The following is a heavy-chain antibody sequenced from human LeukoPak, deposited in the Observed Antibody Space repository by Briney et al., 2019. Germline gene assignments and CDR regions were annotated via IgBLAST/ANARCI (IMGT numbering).Heavy chain of an antibody. J-gene: IGHJ4*02. CDR1: GFTFSSYA. CDR3: ARDLLSFLLVVVAATPYFDY. V-gene: IGHV3-30*04. CDR2: ISYDGSNK. Sequence: GRSLRLSCAASGFTFSSYAMHWVRQAPDKGLEWVAVISYDGSNKYYADSVKGRFTISRDNSKNTLYLQMNSLRAEDTAVYYCARDLLSFLLVVVAATPYFDYWGQGTLVTVSS. D-gene: IGHD2-15*01.